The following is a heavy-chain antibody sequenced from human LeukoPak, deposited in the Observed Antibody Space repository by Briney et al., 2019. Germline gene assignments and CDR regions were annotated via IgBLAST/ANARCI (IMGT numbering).Heavy chain of an antibody. J-gene: IGHJ4*02. CDR2: INPNSGGT. CDR1: GYTFTGYY. Sequence: ASVKVSCKASGYTFTGYYMHWVRQAPGQGLEWMGWINPNSGGTNYAQKFQDWVTMTRDTSISTAYMELSRLTSDDMAVYYCARDSSSRPFDYWGQGTLVTVSS. D-gene: IGHD6-13*01. V-gene: IGHV1-2*04. CDR3: ARDSSSRPFDY.